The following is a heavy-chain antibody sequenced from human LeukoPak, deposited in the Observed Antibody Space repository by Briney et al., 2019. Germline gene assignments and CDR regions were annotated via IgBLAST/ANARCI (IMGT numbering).Heavy chain of an antibody. V-gene: IGHV3-21*01. Sequence: PGGSLRLSCAASGFTIRSYSMNWARQAPGKGLEWVSSISSSSSYIYYADSVKGRFTISRDNAKNSLYLQMNSLRAEDTAVYYCARDLRRCSSTSCRDYWGQGTLVTVSS. CDR3: ARDLRRCSSTSCRDY. CDR1: GFTIRSYS. J-gene: IGHJ4*02. D-gene: IGHD2-2*01. CDR2: ISSSSSYI.